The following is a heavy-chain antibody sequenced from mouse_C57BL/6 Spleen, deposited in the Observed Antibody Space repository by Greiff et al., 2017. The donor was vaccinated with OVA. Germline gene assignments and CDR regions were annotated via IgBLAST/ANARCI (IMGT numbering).Heavy chain of an antibody. CDR3: ARSDTTVVAHYAMDY. D-gene: IGHD1-1*01. CDR1: GYSFTDYN. J-gene: IGHJ4*01. Sequence: VQLQQSGPELVKPGASVKISCKASGYSFTDYNMNWVKQSNGKSLEWLGVINPNYGTTSYNQKFKGKATLTVDQSSSTAYMQRNSLTSEDSAVYYGARSDTTVVAHYAMDYWGQGTSVTVSS. V-gene: IGHV1-39*01. CDR2: INPNYGTT.